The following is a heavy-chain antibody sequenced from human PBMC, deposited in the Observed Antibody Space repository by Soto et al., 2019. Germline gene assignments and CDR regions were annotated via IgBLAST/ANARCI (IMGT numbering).Heavy chain of an antibody. Sequence: GGSLRLSCAASGFTFSSYSMNWVRQAPGKGLEWVSSISSSSSYIYYADSVKGRFTISRDNAKNSLYLQMNSLRAEDTAVYYCARDRLMVYAQYYYYYMDVWGKGTTVTVSS. CDR3: ARDRLMVYAQYYYYYMDV. J-gene: IGHJ6*03. CDR1: GFTFSSYS. D-gene: IGHD2-8*01. V-gene: IGHV3-21*01. CDR2: ISSSSSYI.